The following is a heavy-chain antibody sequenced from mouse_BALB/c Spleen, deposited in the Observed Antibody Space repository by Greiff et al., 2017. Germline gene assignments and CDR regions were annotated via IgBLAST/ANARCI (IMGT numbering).Heavy chain of an antibody. J-gene: IGHJ3*01. CDR2: ISYSGST. Sequence: EVQLQQSGPGLVKPSQSLSLTCTVTGYSITSDYAWNWIRQFPGNKLEWMGYISYSGSTSYNPSLKSRISITRDTSKNQFFLQLNSVTTEDTATYYCAIYYGNYNAYWGQGTLVTVSA. CDR1: GYSITSDYA. D-gene: IGHD2-1*01. V-gene: IGHV3-2*02. CDR3: AIYYGNYNAY.